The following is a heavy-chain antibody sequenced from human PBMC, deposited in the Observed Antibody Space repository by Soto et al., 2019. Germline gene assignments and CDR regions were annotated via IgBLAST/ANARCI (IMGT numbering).Heavy chain of an antibody. J-gene: IGHJ5*02. Sequence: ASVKVSCKASGYTFTGYFIHWLRQAPGQGLEWMGRINPNSGATNYAPKFQGRVSMTRDTSIRTAYMELSSLRSDDTAVYYCANLLPTPDWFDPWGQGTLVTVSS. V-gene: IGHV1-2*06. CDR1: GYTFTGYF. D-gene: IGHD1-26*01. CDR3: ANLLPTPDWFDP. CDR2: INPNSGAT.